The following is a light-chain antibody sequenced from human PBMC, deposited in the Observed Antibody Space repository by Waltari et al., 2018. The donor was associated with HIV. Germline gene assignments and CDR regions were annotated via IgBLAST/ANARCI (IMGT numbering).Light chain of an antibody. CDR1: SSDVGGSNS. Sequence: QSALTQPASVSGSPGQSITISCTGTSSDVGGSNSVSWYQQHPGNAPKLMIYEVNTRPSGVSNHFSGSKSGNTASLTISGLQAEDEADYYCSSYTSSSTLVFGTGTKVTVL. V-gene: IGLV2-14*01. CDR3: SSYTSSSTLV. J-gene: IGLJ1*01. CDR2: EVN.